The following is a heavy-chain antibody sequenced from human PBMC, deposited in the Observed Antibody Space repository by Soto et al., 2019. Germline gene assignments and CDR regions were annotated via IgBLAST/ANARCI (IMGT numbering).Heavy chain of an antibody. CDR1: GYTFTGYY. CDR2: INPGSGGT. V-gene: IGHV1-2*02. D-gene: IGHD6-13*01. Sequence: ASVKVSCKASGYTFTGYYLHWVRQAPGQGLEWMGWINPGSGGTNYAQQFEGRVTMTRDTSISSAYMELSGLRSDDTAVYYCACLYINRWYDASDLWCQAIMVTV. CDR3: ACLYINRWYDASDL. J-gene: IGHJ3*01.